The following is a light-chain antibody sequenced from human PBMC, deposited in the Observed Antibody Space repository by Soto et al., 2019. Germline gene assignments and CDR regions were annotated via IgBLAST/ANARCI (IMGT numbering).Light chain of an antibody. CDR1: SSNVGSNT. V-gene: IGLV1-44*01. J-gene: IGLJ2*01. CDR2: SNN. Sequence: QSVLTQPPSASGTPGQRVTISCSGSSSNVGSNTVNWYQQHPGTAPKLLIYSNNQRPSGVTDRYSGSKSGTSASLAISGLQSEDEADYYCAAWDDSLNGVVFGGGTKLTVL. CDR3: AAWDDSLNGVV.